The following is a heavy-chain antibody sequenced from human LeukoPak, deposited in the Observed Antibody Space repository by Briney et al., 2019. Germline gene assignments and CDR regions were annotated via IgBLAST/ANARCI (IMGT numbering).Heavy chain of an antibody. Sequence: SETLSLTCTVSGGSISSSSYYWGWIRQPPGKGLEWIGSIYHSGSTYYNPSLKSRVTISVDTSKNQFSLKLSSVTAADTAVYYCARGYTAMVIGYWGQGTLVTVSS. J-gene: IGHJ4*02. D-gene: IGHD5-18*01. CDR3: ARGYTAMVIGY. CDR1: GGSISSSSYY. CDR2: IYHSGST. V-gene: IGHV4-39*07.